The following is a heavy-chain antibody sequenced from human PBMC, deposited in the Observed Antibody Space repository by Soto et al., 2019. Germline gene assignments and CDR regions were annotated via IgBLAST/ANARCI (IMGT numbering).Heavy chain of an antibody. J-gene: IGHJ6*02. CDR1: GGTFSSYA. CDR3: ARYYYDSSGYYSPYYYYGMDV. D-gene: IGHD3-22*01. CDR2: IIPIFGTA. Sequence: QVPLVQSGAEVKKPGSSVKVSCKASGGTFSSYAISWVRQAPGQGLEWMGGIIPIFGTANYAQKFQGRVTITADKSTSTAYMELSSLRSEDTAVYYCARYYYDSSGYYSPYYYYGMDVWGQGTTVTVSS. V-gene: IGHV1-69*06.